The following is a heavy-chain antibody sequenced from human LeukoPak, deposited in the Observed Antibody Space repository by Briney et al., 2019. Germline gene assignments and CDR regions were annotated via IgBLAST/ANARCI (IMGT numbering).Heavy chain of an antibody. CDR3: ARPSREALIAARVWLWYFDL. Sequence: PSETLSLTCTVSGGSISSGGYYWSWIRQPPGKGLEWIGYIYHSGSTYYNPSLKSRVTISVDRSKNQFSLKLSSVTAADTAVYYCARPSREALIAARVWLWYFDLWGRGTLVTVSS. D-gene: IGHD6-6*01. J-gene: IGHJ2*01. CDR1: GGSISSGGYY. V-gene: IGHV4-30-2*01. CDR2: IYHSGST.